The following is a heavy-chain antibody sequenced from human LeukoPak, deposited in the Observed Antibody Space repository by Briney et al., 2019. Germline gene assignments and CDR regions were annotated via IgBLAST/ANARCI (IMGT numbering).Heavy chain of an antibody. J-gene: IGHJ4*02. D-gene: IGHD5-18*01. CDR2: IGPSEGP. CDR1: GYSISSGYY. V-gene: IGHV4-38-2*02. CDR3: ARDLGHSSDDY. Sequence: PSETLSLTCVVSGYSISSGYYWGWIRQPPGKGLEWIGSIGPSEGPYYNPSLKSRVTISMDTSKNQFSLKLSSVTAADTAMYYCARDLGHSSDDYWGPGTQVTVSS.